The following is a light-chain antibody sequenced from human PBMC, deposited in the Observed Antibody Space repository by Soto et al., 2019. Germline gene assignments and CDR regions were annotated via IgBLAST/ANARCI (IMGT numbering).Light chain of an antibody. J-gene: IGLJ2*01. CDR2: EGS. Sequence: QSALTQPASVSGSPGQSITISCTGTSSDVGSYNLVSWHQQHPGKAPKLMIYEGSKRPSGVSHRFSGSKSGNTASLTISGLQAEDEADYYCCSYAVGSTLVFGGGTKLTVL. CDR3: CSYAVGSTLV. V-gene: IGLV2-23*01. CDR1: SSDVGSYNL.